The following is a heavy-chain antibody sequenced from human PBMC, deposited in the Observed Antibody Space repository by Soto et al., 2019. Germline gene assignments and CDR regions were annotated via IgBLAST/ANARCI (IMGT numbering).Heavy chain of an antibody. CDR2: IIPILGIA. CDR3: ARDGNDYYGSGSATY. Sequence: QVQLVQSGAGVKKPGSSVKVSCKASGGTFSSYTISWVRQAPGQGLEWMGRIIPILGIANYAQKFQGRVTITADKSTSTAYMELSSLRSADTAVYYCARDGNDYYGSGSATYWGQGTLVTVSS. D-gene: IGHD3-10*01. J-gene: IGHJ4*02. V-gene: IGHV1-69*08. CDR1: GGTFSSYT.